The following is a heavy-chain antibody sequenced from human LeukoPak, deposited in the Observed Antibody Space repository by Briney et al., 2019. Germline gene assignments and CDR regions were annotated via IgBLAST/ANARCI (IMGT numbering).Heavy chain of an antibody. CDR2: IRYDGSNK. Sequence: GGSLRLSCAVSGFNFSNYGMHWVRQAPGKGLEGVAFIRYDGSNKYYADSVKGRFTISRDNSKNTLYLQMNSLRADDTAVYYCATDQGSWWELIRWGQGTLVTVSS. J-gene: IGHJ4*02. CDR1: GFNFSNYG. D-gene: IGHD2-15*01. V-gene: IGHV3-30*02. CDR3: ATDQGSWWELIR.